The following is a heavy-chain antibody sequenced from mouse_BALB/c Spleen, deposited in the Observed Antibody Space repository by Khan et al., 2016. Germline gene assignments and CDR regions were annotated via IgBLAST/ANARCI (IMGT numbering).Heavy chain of an antibody. V-gene: IGHV5-6-3*01. CDR1: GFTFSTYG. Sequence: EVELVESGGGLVQPGGSLKLSCAASGFTFSTYGMSWVRQTPDKRLELVATINSNGGSTYYPDSVQGRFTISRDNAKHTLYLQLSTLKSEDTATYFCESGGYRKYSYSGGQGTTLKASS. D-gene: IGHD2-14*01. J-gene: IGHJ2*01. CDR3: ESGGYRKYSYS. CDR2: INSNGGST.